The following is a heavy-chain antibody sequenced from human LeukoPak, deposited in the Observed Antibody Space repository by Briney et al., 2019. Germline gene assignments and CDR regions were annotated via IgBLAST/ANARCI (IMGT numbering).Heavy chain of an antibody. V-gene: IGHV4-59*12. CDR2: IFYSGST. Sequence: PSETLSLTCSVSGGSLNSFFWSWIRQSPGKGLEWIGDIFYSGSTNYNPSLESRVTISVDTSKNQFSLKLSSVTAADTAVYYCARAQDYYDIKACFQHWGQGTLVTVSS. CDR3: ARAQDYYDIKACFQH. CDR1: GGSLNSFF. J-gene: IGHJ1*01. D-gene: IGHD3-22*01.